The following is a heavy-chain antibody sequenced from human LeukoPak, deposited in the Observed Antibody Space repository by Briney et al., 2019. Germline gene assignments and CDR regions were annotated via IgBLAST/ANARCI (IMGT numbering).Heavy chain of an antibody. J-gene: IGHJ6*03. V-gene: IGHV2-70*11. CDR3: ARTALQYYDSSGYNIGYYYMDV. Sequence: SGPALVKPTQTLTLTCTFSGFSLRTSGMCVSWIRQPPGKALEWLARIDWDDDKYYSTSLKTRLTISKDTSKNQVVLSMTNIDPVDTATYYCARTALQYYDSSGYNIGYYYMDVWGKGTTVTVSS. CDR1: GFSLRTSGMC. CDR2: IDWDDDK. D-gene: IGHD3-22*01.